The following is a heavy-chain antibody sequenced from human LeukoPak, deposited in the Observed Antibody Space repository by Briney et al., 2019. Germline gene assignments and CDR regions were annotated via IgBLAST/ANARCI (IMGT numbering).Heavy chain of an antibody. D-gene: IGHD1-14*01. CDR3: ARRAGREDFAFDI. CDR2: IYSSGST. J-gene: IGHJ3*02. Sequence: PSETLSLTCTVSGGSISGNLWSWIRQPAGKGLEWIGYIYSSGSTNYNPSLKSRVTISVDTSKNQFSLKLNSVTAADTAVYYCARRAGREDFAFDIWGQGTMVTVSS. CDR1: GGSISGNL. V-gene: IGHV4-59*08.